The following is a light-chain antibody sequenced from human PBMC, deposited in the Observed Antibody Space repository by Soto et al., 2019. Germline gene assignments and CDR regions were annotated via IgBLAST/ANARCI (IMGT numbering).Light chain of an antibody. V-gene: IGKV1-39*01. Sequence: DIQMTQSPSSLSASVVDRVTITFRASQSISSWLAWYQQKPGKAPKLLIYKASSLESGVPSRLSGSGSGTEFTLTISSLQPEDFGTYYCQQSFSTPRTFGQGTKVDIK. CDR3: QQSFSTPRT. J-gene: IGKJ1*01. CDR1: QSISSW. CDR2: KAS.